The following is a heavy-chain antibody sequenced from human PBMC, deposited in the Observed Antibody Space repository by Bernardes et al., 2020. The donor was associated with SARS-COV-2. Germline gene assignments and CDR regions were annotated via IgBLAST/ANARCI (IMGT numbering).Heavy chain of an antibody. V-gene: IGHV4-4*02. CDR3: ARGSTVTPPSYFDY. J-gene: IGHJ4*02. Sequence: SETLSLTCAVSGGSISSSNWWSWVRQPPGKGLEWIGEIYHSGSTNYNPSLKSRVTISVDKSKNQFSLKLSSVTAADTAVYYCARGSTVTPPSYFDYWGQGTLVTVSS. D-gene: IGHD4-17*01. CDR2: IYHSGST. CDR1: GGSISSSNW.